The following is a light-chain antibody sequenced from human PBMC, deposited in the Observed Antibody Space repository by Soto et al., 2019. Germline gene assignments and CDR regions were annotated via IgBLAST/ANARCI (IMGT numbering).Light chain of an antibody. CDR3: HSDNRIPLT. J-gene: IGKJ1*01. CDR2: GAS. V-gene: IGKV1-27*01. Sequence: DIQMAQSPSSLSASIGDRVTITCRASQGISAYLAWYQQRPGNAPNLLIYGASILHSGVPSRFSGSGTGTHFTLTICSLPPADVATYYCHSDNRIPLTFGQGTTADIK. CDR1: QGISAY.